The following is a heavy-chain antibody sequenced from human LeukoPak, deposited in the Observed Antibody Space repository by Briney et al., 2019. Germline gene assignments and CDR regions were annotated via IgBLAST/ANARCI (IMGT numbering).Heavy chain of an antibody. Sequence: PSETLSLTCTVSGGSISSYYWSWIRQPPGKGLEWIGYIYYSGSTNYNPSLKSRVTISVDTSKNQFFLKLSSVTAADTAVYYCARYAKGYFDYWGQGTLVTVSS. CDR2: IYYSGST. CDR3: ARYAKGYFDY. CDR1: GGSISSYY. D-gene: IGHD2-8*01. J-gene: IGHJ4*02. V-gene: IGHV4-59*01.